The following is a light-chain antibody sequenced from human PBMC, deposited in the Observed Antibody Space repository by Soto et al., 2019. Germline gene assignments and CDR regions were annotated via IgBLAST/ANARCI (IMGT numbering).Light chain of an antibody. Sequence: QSVLTQSSSASASLGSSVKLTCTLSSGHSSYIIAWHQQQPGKAPRYLMKLEGSGSYNTGSGVPDRFSVSSSGADRYLTISNLQFEDEADYECETWDSNTQNWVFGGGTKVTVL. CDR1: SGHSSYI. J-gene: IGLJ3*02. V-gene: IGLV4-60*02. CDR3: ETWDSNTQNWV. CDR2: LEGSGSY.